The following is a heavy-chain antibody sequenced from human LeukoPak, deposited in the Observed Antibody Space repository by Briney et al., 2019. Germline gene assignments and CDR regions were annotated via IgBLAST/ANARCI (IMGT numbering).Heavy chain of an antibody. CDR2: INSDGSST. V-gene: IGHV3-74*01. CDR1: GLTFSSYW. J-gene: IGHJ6*03. Sequence: PGVSLRLSCEASGLTFSSYWMHWVRQAPCRGLVWVSRINSDGSSTSYADSVMGRFTISRDNAKNTLYLQMNSLRAEDTAVYYCARDLAPNYYYYYMDDWGKGTTVTVSS. CDR3: ARDLAPNYYYYYMDD.